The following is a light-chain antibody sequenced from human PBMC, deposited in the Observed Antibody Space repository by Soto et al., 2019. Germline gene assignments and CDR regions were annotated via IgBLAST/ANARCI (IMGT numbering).Light chain of an antibody. V-gene: IGKV3-15*01. CDR1: QSVRTK. Sequence: ETVMTHSPDTLYVSPGEGATLSCRASQSVRTKLAWYQQKAGQAPRLLIYGASTRATGIPDRFSGSGSGTEFTLTISSLQSEDFAVYYCQQYNSWPPITFGQGTRLEI. J-gene: IGKJ5*01. CDR3: QQYNSWPPIT. CDR2: GAS.